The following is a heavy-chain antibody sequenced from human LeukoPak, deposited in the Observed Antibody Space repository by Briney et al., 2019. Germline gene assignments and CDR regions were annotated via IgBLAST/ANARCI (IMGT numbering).Heavy chain of an antibody. J-gene: IGHJ4*02. D-gene: IGHD3-22*01. CDR2: IIPILSIA. V-gene: IGHV1-69*04. CDR1: GGTFSSYA. CDR3: AGALAYYYDSSGYTFDY. Sequence: SVKVSCKASGGTFSSYAISWVRQAPGQGLEWMGRIIPILSIANYAQKFQGRVTITADKSTSTAYMELSSLRSEDTAVYYCAGALAYYYDSSGYTFDYWGQGTLVTVSS.